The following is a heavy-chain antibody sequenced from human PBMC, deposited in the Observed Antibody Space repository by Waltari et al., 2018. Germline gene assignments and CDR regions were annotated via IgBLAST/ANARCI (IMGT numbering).Heavy chain of an antibody. Sequence: QVQLQESGPGLVKPSETLSLTCTVSGGSISSYYWSWIRQPPGKGLEWIGYIYYSGSTNSHPAPKSRVTRSVDTSKNQFSLKLSSVTAADTAVYYCARTYYDFWSYYYYMDVWGKGTTVTVSS. D-gene: IGHD3-3*01. CDR2: IYYSGST. J-gene: IGHJ6*03. CDR1: GGSISSYY. V-gene: IGHV4-59*01. CDR3: ARTYYDFWSYYYYMDV.